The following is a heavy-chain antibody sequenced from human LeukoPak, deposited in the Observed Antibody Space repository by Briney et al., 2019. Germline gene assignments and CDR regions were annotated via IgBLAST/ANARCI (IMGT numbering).Heavy chain of an antibody. D-gene: IGHD4-11*01. CDR2: IQNDGSTK. CDR1: GFSFRTFG. Sequence: GGSLRLSCATSGFSFRTFGLHWVRQTPGKGLEWVAFIQNDGSTKYFTDSVEGRFTISRDNSKNTIYIQVNSLRPEDTAVYYCATNGRYSFYLDYWGRGALVIVSS. J-gene: IGHJ4*02. V-gene: IGHV3-30*02. CDR3: ATNGRYSFYLDY.